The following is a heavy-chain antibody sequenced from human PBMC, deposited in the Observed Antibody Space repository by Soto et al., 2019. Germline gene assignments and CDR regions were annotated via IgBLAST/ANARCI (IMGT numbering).Heavy chain of an antibody. V-gene: IGHV6-1*01. CDR2: TYYRAKWYN. D-gene: IGHD5-18*01. Sequence: SQTLSLTCAISGDSVSSNSAAWHWIRQSPSRGLEWLGRTYYRAKWYNDYAVSVKNRITINPDTSKNQFSLQLNSVTPVDTAVYYCARTHLGGQLWWRVNWFDPWGQGTLVTVSS. CDR1: GDSVSSNSAA. J-gene: IGHJ5*02. CDR3: ARTHLGGQLWWRVNWFDP.